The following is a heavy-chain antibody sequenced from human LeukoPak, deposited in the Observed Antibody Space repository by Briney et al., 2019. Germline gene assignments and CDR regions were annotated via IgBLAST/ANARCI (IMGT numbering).Heavy chain of an antibody. D-gene: IGHD5-12*01. CDR2: INPNSGGT. V-gene: IGHV1-2*02. J-gene: IGHJ4*02. Sequence: ASVKVSCKASGYTFTGYYMHWVRQAPGQGLEWMGWINPNSGGTNYAQKFQGRVTMTRGTSISTAYMELSRLRSDDTAVYYCARLFRGDSGTDYWGQGTLVTVSS. CDR3: ARLFRGDSGTDY. CDR1: GYTFTGYY.